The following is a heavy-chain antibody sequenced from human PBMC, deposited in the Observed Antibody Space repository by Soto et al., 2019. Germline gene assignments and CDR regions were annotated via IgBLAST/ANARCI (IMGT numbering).Heavy chain of an antibody. CDR1: GGSFSGYY. V-gene: IGHV4-34*01. CDR3: ARLDYDFWSGRFGDY. D-gene: IGHD3-3*01. CDR2: INHSGST. J-gene: IGHJ4*02. Sequence: SETLSLTCAVYGGSFSGYYWSWIRQPQGKGLEWIGEINHSGSTNYNPSLKSRVTISVDTSKNQFSLKLSSVTAADTAVYYCARLDYDFWSGRFGDYWGQGTLVTVSS.